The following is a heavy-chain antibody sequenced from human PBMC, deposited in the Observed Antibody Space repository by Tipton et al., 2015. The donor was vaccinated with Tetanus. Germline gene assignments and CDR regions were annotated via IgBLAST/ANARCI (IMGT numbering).Heavy chain of an antibody. V-gene: IGHV3-30-3*01. CDR2: LSDGGNNE. Sequence: SLRLSCAASGFTFSNYALSWVRQAPGKGLEWVASLSDGGNNEFYRDSVRGRFSISGDFSQNTLYLQMNSLRPEDTAVYYCARDRHSYESSGYYLFDNWGQGTLVTVS. CDR3: ARDRHSYESSGYYLFDN. CDR1: GFTFSNYA. J-gene: IGHJ4*02. D-gene: IGHD3-22*01.